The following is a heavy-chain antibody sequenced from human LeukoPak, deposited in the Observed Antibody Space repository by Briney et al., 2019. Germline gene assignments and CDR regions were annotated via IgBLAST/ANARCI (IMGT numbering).Heavy chain of an antibody. Sequence: GGSLRLSCAASGFTFSDYYMSWIRQAPGKGLEWISYISSSGSYTNYADSVRGRLTISSDSAKNSLYLQMNSLRAKDTAVYYCARYSGSGSYSDYWAQGTLVSV. V-gene: IGHV3-11*03. CDR2: ISSSGSYT. CDR3: ARYSGSGSYSDY. J-gene: IGHJ4*02. D-gene: IGHD3-10*01. CDR1: GFTFSDYY.